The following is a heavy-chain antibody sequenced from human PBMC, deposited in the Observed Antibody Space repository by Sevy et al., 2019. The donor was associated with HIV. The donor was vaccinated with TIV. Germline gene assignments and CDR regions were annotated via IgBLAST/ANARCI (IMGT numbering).Heavy chain of an antibody. Sequence: ASVKVSCKASGYTFTSYDINWVRQATGQGLEWMGWMNPNSANTGYAQKFQGRVTMTRNTSISTAYMELSSLRSEDTAVYYCARGLSLIVVVIAYYFDYWGQGTLVTVSS. D-gene: IGHD3-22*01. CDR2: MNPNSANT. V-gene: IGHV1-8*01. CDR1: GYTFTSYD. CDR3: ARGLSLIVVVIAYYFDY. J-gene: IGHJ4*02.